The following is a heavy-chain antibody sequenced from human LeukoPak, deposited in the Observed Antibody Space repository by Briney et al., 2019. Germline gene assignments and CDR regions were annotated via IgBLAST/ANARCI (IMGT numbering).Heavy chain of an antibody. Sequence: GGSLRLSCAVSGFTFSSYFLSWVRQAPGRGLEWVSAISVSGSSTYYADSVKGRFTNYRDNSKNTLYLQMNSLRAEDTAVYYCAKGRDYDFWRNRYYFDYWGQGTLVTVSS. J-gene: IGHJ4*02. CDR2: ISVSGSST. CDR3: AKGRDYDFWRNRYYFDY. V-gene: IGHV3-23*01. D-gene: IGHD3-3*01. CDR1: GFTFSSYF.